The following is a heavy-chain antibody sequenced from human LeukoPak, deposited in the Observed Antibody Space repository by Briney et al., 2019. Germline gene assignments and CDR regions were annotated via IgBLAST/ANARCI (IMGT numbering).Heavy chain of an antibody. V-gene: IGHV3-21*01. CDR1: GFTFSSYS. Sequence: PGGSLRLSCAASGFTFSSYSMNWVRQAPGKGLEWVSSISSSSSSYIYYADSVKGRFTISRDNAKNSLYLQMNSLRAEDTAVYYCATLSGPYQPNNWFDPWGQGTLVTVSS. D-gene: IGHD2-2*01. J-gene: IGHJ5*02. CDR2: ISSSSSSYI. CDR3: ATLSGPYQPNNWFDP.